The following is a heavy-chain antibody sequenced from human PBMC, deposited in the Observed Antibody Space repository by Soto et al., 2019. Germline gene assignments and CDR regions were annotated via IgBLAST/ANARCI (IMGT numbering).Heavy chain of an antibody. CDR3: AREMGTCLLNSVLDP. J-gene: IGHJ5*02. V-gene: IGHV4-59*01. CDR1: GASIWSYD. Sequence: SETLSLTCSVSGASIWSYDWGWIRQPPGEGLEWIGYFQYSGSTKYNPSLKSRVTISIDRSQNQFSLKLSSVTAADTAVYYCAREMGTCLLNSVLDPWGQGTQVTVSS. D-gene: IGHD3-9*01. CDR2: FQYSGST.